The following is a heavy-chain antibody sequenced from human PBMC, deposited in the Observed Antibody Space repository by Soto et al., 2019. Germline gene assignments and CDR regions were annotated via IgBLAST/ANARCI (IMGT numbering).Heavy chain of an antibody. CDR1: GYSFTSYW. D-gene: IGHD2-2*01. CDR2: IYPADSDT. V-gene: IGHV5-51*03. Sequence: EVQLVQSAAEVKKPGESLKISCQGSGYSFTSYWIGWVRQMPGKGLEWMGIIYPADSDTRYSPSFQGQVTISADVSISTVWQQWTSLKASDTAVYYCARRHMPSSSYYFYYYMDVWGKGTTVTVSS. CDR3: ARRHMPSSSYYFYYYMDV. J-gene: IGHJ6*03.